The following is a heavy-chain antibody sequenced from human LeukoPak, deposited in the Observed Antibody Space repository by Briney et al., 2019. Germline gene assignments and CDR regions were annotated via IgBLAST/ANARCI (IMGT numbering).Heavy chain of an antibody. J-gene: IGHJ6*02. CDR1: GFTFSSYA. D-gene: IGHD3-10*01. Sequence: PGGSLRLSCAASGFTFSSYAMSWVRQAPGKGLEWVSAISGSGGSTYYADSVKGRFTISRDNSKNTLYLQMNSLRAEDTAVYYCAKGHGSENRNYYYYGMDVWGQGTTVTVSS. CDR3: AKGHGSENRNYYYYGMDV. CDR2: ISGSGGST. V-gene: IGHV3-23*01.